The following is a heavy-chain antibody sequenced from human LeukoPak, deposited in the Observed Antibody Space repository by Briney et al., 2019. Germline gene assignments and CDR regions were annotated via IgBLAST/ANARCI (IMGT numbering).Heavy chain of an antibody. Sequence: SVKVSCKASGGTFSSYAISWVRQAPGQGLEWMGRIIPIFGTANYAQKFQGRVTITADESTSTAYMELSSLRSEDTAVYYCARVGYYGSGNTYYMDVWGKGTTVTVSS. CDR1: GGTFSSYA. CDR2: IIPIFGTA. V-gene: IGHV1-69*13. J-gene: IGHJ6*03. CDR3: ARVGYYGSGNTYYMDV. D-gene: IGHD3-10*01.